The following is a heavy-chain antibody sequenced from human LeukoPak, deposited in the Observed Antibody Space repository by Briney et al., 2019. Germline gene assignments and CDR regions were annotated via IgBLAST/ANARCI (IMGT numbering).Heavy chain of an antibody. CDR1: GGSLSSYY. J-gene: IGHJ4*02. Sequence: SETLSLTCTVSGGSLSSYYWSWIRQPPGKGLEWIGYISSSGSTKYNPSLKSRVTISVDTSKNQFSLSLRSVTAADTAVYYCARTVGTNTYLENWGQGTLVTVSS. D-gene: IGHD4-23*01. CDR2: ISSSGST. CDR3: ARTVGTNTYLEN. V-gene: IGHV4-59*01.